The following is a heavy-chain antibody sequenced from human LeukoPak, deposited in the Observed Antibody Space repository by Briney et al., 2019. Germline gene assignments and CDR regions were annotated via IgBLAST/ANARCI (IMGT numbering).Heavy chain of an antibody. Sequence: GGSLRLSCEASGFNFNTYSMAWVRQAPGKGLEWVSIISRASESIFYADSVKGRFTISRDNSKNTLYVQMNSLRAEDTAVYVCARAPDSSGYFYELDYWGQGTLVTVSS. V-gene: IGHV3-21*01. D-gene: IGHD3-22*01. CDR2: ISRASESI. CDR1: GFNFNTYS. J-gene: IGHJ4*02. CDR3: ARAPDSSGYFYELDY.